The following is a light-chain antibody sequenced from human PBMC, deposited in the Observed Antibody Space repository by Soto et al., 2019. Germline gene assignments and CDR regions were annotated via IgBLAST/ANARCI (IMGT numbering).Light chain of an antibody. CDR2: DES. CDR1: QDISSR. CDR3: QQTNSFPPLS. J-gene: IGKJ4*01. Sequence: DIQMTQSPSSVSASVGDRVTITCRASQDISSRLAWYQQQPGKAPNLLIYDESILQSGVPSRFSGSGSGTYFTRTISSRQPEDFATFYCQQTNSFPPLSFGGGTKVEIK. V-gene: IGKV1-12*01.